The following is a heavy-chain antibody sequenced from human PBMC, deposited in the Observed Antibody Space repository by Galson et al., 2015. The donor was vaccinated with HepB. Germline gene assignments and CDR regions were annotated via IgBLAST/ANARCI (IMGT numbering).Heavy chain of an antibody. Sequence: SLRLSCAASGFTFSYYSMNWVRQAPGKGLEWVSCITSSSSVIYYADSVKGRFTVSRDDARNSLFLQMNSLRAEDTAVYYCATNTPAAVMRASGMDVWGQGTAVTVSS. CDR2: ITSSSSVI. V-gene: IGHV3-21*05. CDR3: ATNTPAAVMRASGMDV. CDR1: GFTFSYYS. D-gene: IGHD2-2*01. J-gene: IGHJ6*02.